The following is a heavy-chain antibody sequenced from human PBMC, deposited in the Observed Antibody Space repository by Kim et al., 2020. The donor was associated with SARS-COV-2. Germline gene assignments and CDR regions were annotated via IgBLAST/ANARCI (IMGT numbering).Heavy chain of an antibody. CDR3: ARLPDY. CDR1: GGSISSRDYY. J-gene: IGHJ4*02. CDR2: IHYSGST. Sequence: SETLSLTCSVFGGSISSRDYYWSWIGQHPGKGLEWIGYIHYSGSTYYNPSLKSRITISVDTSKNQFSLKLNSVTAADAAVYYCARLPDYWGQGTLVTVSS. V-gene: IGHV4-31*03.